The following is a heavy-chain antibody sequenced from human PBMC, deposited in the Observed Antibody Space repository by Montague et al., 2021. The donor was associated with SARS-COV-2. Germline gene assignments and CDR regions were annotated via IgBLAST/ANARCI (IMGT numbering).Heavy chain of an antibody. CDR3: AKVKHVHYDFWSGYRGGYFDY. D-gene: IGHD3-3*01. Sequence: SLRLSCAASGFTMSSYALSWVRQAPGKGLEWVSVIYSGGSSPYYSYSXXVLFPISRDNSKNTLYLQMNSLRAEDTAVSYCAKVKHVHYDFWSGYRGGYFDYWGQGTLVTVSS. CDR1: GFTMSSYA. CDR2: IYSGGSSP. V-gene: IGHV3-23*03. J-gene: IGHJ4*02.